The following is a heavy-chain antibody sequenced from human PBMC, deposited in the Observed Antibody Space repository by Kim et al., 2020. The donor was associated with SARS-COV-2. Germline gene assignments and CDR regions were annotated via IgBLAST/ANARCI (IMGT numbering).Heavy chain of an antibody. J-gene: IGHJ4*02. CDR1: GGSISSGGYS. CDR2: IYHSGST. CDR3: ARARGYYLDY. D-gene: IGHD3-22*01. V-gene: IGHV4-30-2*01. Sequence: SETLSLTCAVSGGSISSGGYSWSWIRQPPGKGLEWIGYIYHSGSTYYNPSLKSRVTISVDRSKNQFSLKLSSVTAADTAVYYCARARGYYLDYWGQGTLV.